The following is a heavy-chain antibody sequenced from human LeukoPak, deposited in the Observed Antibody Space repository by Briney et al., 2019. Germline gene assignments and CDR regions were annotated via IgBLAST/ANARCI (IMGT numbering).Heavy chain of an antibody. J-gene: IGHJ4*02. CDR2: ISAYNGNT. D-gene: IGHD3-10*01. CDR3: ARVQLLLLWFGELLSNPAPDYYFDY. Sequence: ASVKVSCKASGYTFTSYGISWVRQAPGQGLEWMGWISAYNGNTNYAQKLQGRVTMTTDTFTSTAYMELRSLRSDDTAVYYCARVQLLLLWFGELLSNPAPDYYFDYWGQGTLVTVSS. CDR1: GYTFTSYG. V-gene: IGHV1-18*01.